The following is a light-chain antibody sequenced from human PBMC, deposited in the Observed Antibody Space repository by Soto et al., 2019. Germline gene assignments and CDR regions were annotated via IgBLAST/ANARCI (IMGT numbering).Light chain of an antibody. Sequence: DIQMTQSPSSLPASLGDRVTITCRASQIISNMLNWYQQEPGKAPELFIYPASSLQSGVPSRFSGSGSGTDFTLTISSLQPEDFEAYYCQQSYSYPWTFGQGTKVDIK. J-gene: IGKJ1*01. V-gene: IGKV1-39*01. CDR3: QQSYSYPWT. CDR2: PAS. CDR1: QIISNM.